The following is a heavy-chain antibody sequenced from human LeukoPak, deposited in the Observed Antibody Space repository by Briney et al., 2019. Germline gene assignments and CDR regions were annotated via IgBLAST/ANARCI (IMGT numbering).Heavy chain of an antibody. CDR3: AKDVGSGSYWHY. CDR2: ISGSGGST. J-gene: IGHJ4*02. D-gene: IGHD3-10*01. Sequence: GESLRLSCAASGFTFSSYAMSWVRQAPGKGLEWVSAISGSGGSTYYADSVKGRFTISRDNSKNTLYLQMNSLRAEDTAVYYCAKDVGSGSYWHYWGQGTLVTVSS. V-gene: IGHV3-23*01. CDR1: GFTFSSYA.